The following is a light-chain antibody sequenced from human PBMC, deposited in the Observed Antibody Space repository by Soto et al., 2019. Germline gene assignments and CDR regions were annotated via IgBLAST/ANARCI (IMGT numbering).Light chain of an antibody. J-gene: IGLJ1*01. CDR1: SSNIGSNY. Sequence: QPVLTQPPSASWTPGQRVTISCSGSSSNIGSNYVYWYQQLPGTAPKLLIYRNNQRPSGDPDRFSGDKSGTSASLAISGLRSEDEADYYCAAWDDSLSGYVFGTGTKLTVL. CDR3: AAWDDSLSGYV. CDR2: RNN. V-gene: IGLV1-47*01.